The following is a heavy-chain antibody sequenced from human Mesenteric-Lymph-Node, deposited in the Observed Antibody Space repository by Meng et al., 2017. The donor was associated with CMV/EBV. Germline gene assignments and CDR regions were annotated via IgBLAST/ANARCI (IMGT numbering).Heavy chain of an antibody. J-gene: IGHJ5*02. CDR2: ISSSGSTI. D-gene: IGHD1-14*01. Sequence: GESLKISCAASGFTFSSYSMSWIRQAPGKGLEWVSYISSSGSTIYYADPVKGRFTISRDNAKNSLYLQMNSLRAEDTAVYYCARGRTAFDPWGQGTLVTVSS. V-gene: IGHV3-48*04. CDR1: GFTFSSYS. CDR3: ARGRTAFDP.